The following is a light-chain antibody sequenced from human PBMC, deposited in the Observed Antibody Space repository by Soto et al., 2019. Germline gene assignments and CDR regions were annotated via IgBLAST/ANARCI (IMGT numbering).Light chain of an antibody. CDR2: GNN. V-gene: IGLV1-44*01. J-gene: IGLJ1*01. CDR3: SSFTTSRFYV. Sequence: QSVLTQPPSASGTPGQRVTISCSGNNSNIGNNTVNWYQQLPGTAPKVLIYGNNQRPSGVPDRFSGSKSGTSASLAISGLQSEDEADYYCSSFTTSRFYVFGPGTKLTVL. CDR1: NSNIGNNT.